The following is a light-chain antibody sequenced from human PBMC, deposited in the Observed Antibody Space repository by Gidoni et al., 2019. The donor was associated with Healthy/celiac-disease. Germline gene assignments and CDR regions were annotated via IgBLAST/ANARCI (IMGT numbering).Light chain of an antibody. CDR2: GAS. Sequence: EIVMTQTPATLSVPPGERATLSCRASQSVSSNLAWYQQKPGQAPRLLIYGASTRATVIPAMFSGSGSGTEFTLTISSLQSEDFAVYYCQQYNNWPTITFGQGTRLEIK. V-gene: IGKV3-15*01. J-gene: IGKJ5*01. CDR1: QSVSSN. CDR3: QQYNNWPTIT.